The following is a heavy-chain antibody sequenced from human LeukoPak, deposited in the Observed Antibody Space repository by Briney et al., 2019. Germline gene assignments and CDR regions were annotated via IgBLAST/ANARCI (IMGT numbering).Heavy chain of an antibody. V-gene: IGHV3-15*07. CDR3: TTDIGLSRRRGPSYSSPDAFDI. Sequence: GGSLRLSCAASGFTFSNVWMNWVRQAPGKGLEWVGRIKSKTDGGTTDYAAPVKGRFTISRDDSKKTLYLQMNSLKTEDTAVYYCTTDIGLSRRRGPSYSSPDAFDIWGQGTMVTVSS. CDR1: GFTFSNVW. J-gene: IGHJ3*02. CDR2: IKSKTDGGTT. D-gene: IGHD6-13*01.